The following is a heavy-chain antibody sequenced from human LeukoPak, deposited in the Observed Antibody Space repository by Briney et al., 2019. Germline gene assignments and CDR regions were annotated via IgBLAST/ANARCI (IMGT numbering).Heavy chain of an antibody. CDR1: GNYW. CDR3: VSFYETY. CDR2: INSDGSWT. V-gene: IGHV3-74*01. Sequence: GGSLRLSCAASGNYWMHWVRQAPGEGLVWVSHINSDGSWTSYADSVKGRFTISKGNAKNTVYLQINSLRAEDTAVYYCVSFYETYWGRGTLVTVSS. D-gene: IGHD2/OR15-2a*01. J-gene: IGHJ4*02.